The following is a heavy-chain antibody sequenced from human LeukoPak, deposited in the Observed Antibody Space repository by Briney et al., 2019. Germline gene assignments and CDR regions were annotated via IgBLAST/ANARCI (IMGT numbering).Heavy chain of an antibody. CDR1: GFTFNSYG. CDR3: TRGGWGAFDI. D-gene: IGHD6-19*01. V-gene: IGHV3-23*01. Sequence: PGGSLRLSCAASGFTFNSYGMSWVRRAPGKGLEWVSSITTSGGSTYYADSVKGRFTISRDNSKNTLYLQMNSLRAEDTALYYCTRGGWGAFDIWGQGTMVTVSS. CDR2: ITTSGGST. J-gene: IGHJ3*02.